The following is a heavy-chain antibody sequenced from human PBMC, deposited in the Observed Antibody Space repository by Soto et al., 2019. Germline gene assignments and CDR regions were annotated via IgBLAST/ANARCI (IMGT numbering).Heavy chain of an antibody. D-gene: IGHD4-17*01. J-gene: IGHJ4*02. CDR3: ARTANTVADNFDL. CDR1: GYTFTIYW. CDR2: IYPSDSDT. Sequence: GESLKISCQVSGYTFTIYWIGWVRQMPGKGLEWMGIIYPSDSDTRYSPSFQGQVTISADQSINTAYLQWDSLKASDTAIYCCARTANTVADNFDLWGQGTPVTVYS. V-gene: IGHV5-51*01.